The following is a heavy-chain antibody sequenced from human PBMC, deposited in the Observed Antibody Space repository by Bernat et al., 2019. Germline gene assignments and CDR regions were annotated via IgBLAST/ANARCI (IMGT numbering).Heavy chain of an antibody. CDR3: ARAGSPDAFDI. J-gene: IGHJ3*02. Sequence: QVQLVQSGAEVKKPGASVKVSCKASGYTFTSYAMHWVRQAPGQRLEWMGWINAGNGNTKYSQKFQGRVTITRDASASTAYMELSSLRSEDTAVYYCARAGSPDAFDIWGQGTMVTVSS. V-gene: IGHV1-3*01. CDR1: GYTFTSYA. CDR2: INAGNGNT. D-gene: IGHD3-10*01.